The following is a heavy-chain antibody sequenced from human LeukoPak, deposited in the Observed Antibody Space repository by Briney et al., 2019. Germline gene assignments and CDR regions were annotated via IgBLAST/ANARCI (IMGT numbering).Heavy chain of an antibody. CDR3: ASNIVGATPWVYYYYMDV. J-gene: IGHJ6*03. CDR2: ISYDGSNK. CDR1: GFTFSDYA. Sequence: GGSLRLSCAASGFTFSDYAMHWVRQAPGEGLEWVAIISYDGSNKYYADSVKGRFTISRDSSKNTLYLQMNSLRGEDAAVYYCASNIVGATPWVYYYYMDVWGKGTTVTVSS. V-gene: IGHV3-30*04. D-gene: IGHD1-26*01.